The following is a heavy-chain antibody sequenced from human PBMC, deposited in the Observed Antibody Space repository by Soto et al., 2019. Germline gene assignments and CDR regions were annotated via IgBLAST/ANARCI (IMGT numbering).Heavy chain of an antibody. CDR1: GFTFSDYW. Sequence: EVQLVESGGGLVQPGGSLRLSCAAAGFTFSDYWMSWVRQAPGKGLEWVANIKPDGSEKWYVDSVKGRFAISRDNAKNSLHLQMNSLRADVTAVYYCARGDYYDSSGPFSDAFDIWGQGTMVTVSS. J-gene: IGHJ3*02. V-gene: IGHV3-7*04. CDR3: ARGDYYDSSGPFSDAFDI. CDR2: IKPDGSEK. D-gene: IGHD3-22*01.